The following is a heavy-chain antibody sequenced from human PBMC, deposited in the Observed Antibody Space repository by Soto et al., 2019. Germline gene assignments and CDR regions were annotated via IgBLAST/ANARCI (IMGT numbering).Heavy chain of an antibody. D-gene: IGHD2-2*01. CDR3: ARFAVIVLVPAASPHYYYGMDV. CDR1: GGTPSSYA. Sequence: SVKVSCKASGGTPSSYAISWVRQAPGQGLEWMGGIIPIFGTANYAQKFQGRVTITADESTSTAYMELSSLRSEDAAVYYCARFAVIVLVPAASPHYYYGMDVWGQGTTVTVSS. V-gene: IGHV1-69*13. CDR2: IIPIFGTA. J-gene: IGHJ6*02.